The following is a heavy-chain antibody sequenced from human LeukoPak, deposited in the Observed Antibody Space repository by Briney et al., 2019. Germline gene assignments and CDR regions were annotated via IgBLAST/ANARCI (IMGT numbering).Heavy chain of an antibody. V-gene: IGHV3-48*02. CDR1: GVTFSSYS. Sequence: GGSLRLSCAASGVTFSSYSMNWVRQAPGKGLEWVSYISSSGSAIYYADSVKGRFTISRDRAKNSLYLQQISPIDDDTAVYYCARDRGTNWDLDYWGQGTLVTVSS. J-gene: IGHJ4*02. CDR2: ISSSGSAI. D-gene: IGHD1-1*01. CDR3: ARDRGTNWDLDY.